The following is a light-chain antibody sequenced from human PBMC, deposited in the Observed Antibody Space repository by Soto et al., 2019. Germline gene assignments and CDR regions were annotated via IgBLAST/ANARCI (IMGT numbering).Light chain of an antibody. V-gene: IGKV1-39*01. J-gene: IGKJ1*01. CDR1: EIISSY. CDR2: AAS. Sequence: DIRMTQSPSSLSASVGDRVTITCRASEIISSYLNWYQQRPGKAPKLLIYAASSLQSGVPSRFSGSGSGTEFILTINSLQPEDVAIYYCLQVSSFPRTFGQGTKVDIK. CDR3: LQVSSFPRT.